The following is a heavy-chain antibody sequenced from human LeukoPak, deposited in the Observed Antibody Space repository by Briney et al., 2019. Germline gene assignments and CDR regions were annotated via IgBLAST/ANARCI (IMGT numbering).Heavy chain of an antibody. V-gene: IGHV1-18*01. J-gene: IGHJ6*03. CDR3: ANVAKGRYFFYYMDV. D-gene: IGHD5-12*01. CDR1: GHTANTYG. Sequence: ASVKVSCKASGHTANTYGFSWVRQAPGQGLAWIGWIFSYNGQTKYADKFQGRVTMTTDTSKTIAYMELRSLRSDDTAVYFCANVAKGRYFFYYMDVWGKGTTVTVS. CDR2: IFSYNGQT.